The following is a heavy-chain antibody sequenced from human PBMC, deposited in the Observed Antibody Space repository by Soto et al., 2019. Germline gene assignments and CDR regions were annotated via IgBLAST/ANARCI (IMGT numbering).Heavy chain of an antibody. CDR2: IYHGGST. Sequence: QVQLQESGPGLVRPSGTLSLTCAVSGGSISSSNWWSWVRQPPGKGLEWIGEIYHGGSTNYNPSLKSRVTISVDKSKNQFSLKLSSVTAADTAVYYCARDTAPRSVVVHNYNWFDPWGQGTLVTVSS. J-gene: IGHJ5*02. V-gene: IGHV4-4*02. D-gene: IGHD3-22*01. CDR3: ARDTAPRSVVVHNYNWFDP. CDR1: GGSISSSNW.